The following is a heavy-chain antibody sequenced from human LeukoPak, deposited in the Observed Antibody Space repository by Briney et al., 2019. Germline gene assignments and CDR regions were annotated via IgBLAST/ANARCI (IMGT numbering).Heavy chain of an antibody. D-gene: IGHD1-1*01. Sequence: GRSLRLSCAASGFTFSTSGMPWVRQAPGKRLEWVAVISYDGSNKYYADSVKGRFTISRDNSKNTLYLQMNSLRAEDTAVYYCAKDGYGLAYWGQGTLVTVSS. CDR2: ISYDGSNK. CDR3: AKDGYGLAY. J-gene: IGHJ4*02. CDR1: GFTFSTSG. V-gene: IGHV3-30*18.